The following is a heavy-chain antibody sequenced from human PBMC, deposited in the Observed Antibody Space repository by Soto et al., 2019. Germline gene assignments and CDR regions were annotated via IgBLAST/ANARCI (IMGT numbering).Heavy chain of an antibody. D-gene: IGHD3-10*01. Sequence: GESLKISCKASGYSFTAYWIGWVRQMPGKGLEWMGIIYPGDSETKYNPSFEGQVTISADRVVSAAYLQWSSLEASDTAMYYCARPRGSIGFGDFGVYFDYWGQGTPVTVSS. J-gene: IGHJ4*02. CDR2: IYPGDSET. CDR1: GYSFTAYW. CDR3: ARPRGSIGFGDFGVYFDY. V-gene: IGHV5-51*01.